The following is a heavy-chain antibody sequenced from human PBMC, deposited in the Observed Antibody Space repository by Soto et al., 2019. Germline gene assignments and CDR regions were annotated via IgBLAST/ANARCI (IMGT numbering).Heavy chain of an antibody. V-gene: IGHV4-34*01. Sequence: SETLSLTCAVYGGSFSGYYWSWIRQPPGKGLEWIGEINHSGSTNYNPSLKSRVTISVDTSKNQFSLKLSSVTAADTAVYYCARGRRGGAQRPVVVPAAMYYWGQGTLVTVSS. J-gene: IGHJ4*02. CDR2: INHSGST. CDR3: ARGRRGGAQRPVVVPAAMYY. CDR1: GGSFSGYY. D-gene: IGHD2-2*01.